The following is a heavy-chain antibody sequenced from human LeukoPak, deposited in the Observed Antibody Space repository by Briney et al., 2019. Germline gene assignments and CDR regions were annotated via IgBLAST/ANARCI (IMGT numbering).Heavy chain of an antibody. J-gene: IGHJ5*02. CDR3: ARLVAVAGTPNWFDP. CDR1: GGSFSGYY. D-gene: IGHD6-19*01. CDR2: IYYSGST. V-gene: IGHV4-59*08. Sequence: PSETLSLTCAVYGGSFSGYYWSWIRQPPGKGLEWIGYIYYSGSTNYNPSLKSRVTISVDTSKNQFSLKLSSVTAADTAVYYCARLVAVAGTPNWFDPWGQGTLVTVSS.